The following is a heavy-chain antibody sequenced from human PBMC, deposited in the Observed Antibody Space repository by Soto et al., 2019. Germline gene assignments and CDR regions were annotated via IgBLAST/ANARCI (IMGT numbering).Heavy chain of an antibody. D-gene: IGHD3-16*01. Sequence: QVHLEQWGAGLLKPSETLSLTCAIYGASLGGFHWTWLRQAPGKGLEWIGERIHGGSIHYNPSLKSRVTFSLDTSNNQVSLHIMSVTAADTAVYYCARSPLGYDYVRQTGREVGDSFDIWGSGTLVTVSS. CDR3: ARSPLGYDYVRQTGREVGDSFDI. CDR2: RIHGGSI. J-gene: IGHJ3*02. V-gene: IGHV4-34*12. CDR1: GASLGGFH.